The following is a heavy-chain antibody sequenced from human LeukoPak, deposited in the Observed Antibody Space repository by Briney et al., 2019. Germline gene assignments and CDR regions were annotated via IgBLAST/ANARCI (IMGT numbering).Heavy chain of an antibody. J-gene: IGHJ4*02. D-gene: IGHD3-22*01. V-gene: IGHV4-34*01. Sequence: PSETLSLTCAVYGWSFSGYYWRFIRQPPGQGLEWLGEINRGRITNYNPSLKTRVTMSIDTSKIQFSLRLSSVTAADTAVYYCARLRGYNYDNSGYQLPDYFDLWGQGSPVTVSS. CDR1: GWSFSGYY. CDR2: INRGRIT. CDR3: ARLRGYNYDNSGYQLPDYFDL.